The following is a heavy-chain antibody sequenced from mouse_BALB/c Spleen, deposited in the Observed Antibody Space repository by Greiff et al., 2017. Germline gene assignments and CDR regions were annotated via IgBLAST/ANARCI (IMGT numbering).Heavy chain of an antibody. V-gene: IGHV14-4*02. CDR1: GFNIKDYY. D-gene: IGHD4-1*01. Sequence: EVQLQESGAELVRSGASVKLSCTASGFNIKDYYMHWVKQRPEQGLEWIGWIDPENGDTEYAPKFQGKATMTADTSSNTAYLQLSSLTSEDTAVYYCNAGVGLFDYWGQGTTLTVSS. CDR2: IDPENGDT. CDR3: NAGVGLFDY. J-gene: IGHJ2*01.